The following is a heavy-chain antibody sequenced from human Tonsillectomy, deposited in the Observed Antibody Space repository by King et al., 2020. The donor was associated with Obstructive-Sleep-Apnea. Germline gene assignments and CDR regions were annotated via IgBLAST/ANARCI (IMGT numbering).Heavy chain of an antibody. V-gene: IGHV3-48*04. CDR1: GFTFSSYS. Sequence: VQLVESGGGLVQPGGSLRLSCAASGFTFSSYSMNWVRQAPGKGLEWVSYISNSSSTIYYADSVKGRFTISRDNAKNSLYLQMNSLRAEDTAVYYCARASITGTTLDWGQGTLVTVSS. CDR2: ISNSSSTI. J-gene: IGHJ4*02. CDR3: ARASITGTTLD. D-gene: IGHD1-7*01.